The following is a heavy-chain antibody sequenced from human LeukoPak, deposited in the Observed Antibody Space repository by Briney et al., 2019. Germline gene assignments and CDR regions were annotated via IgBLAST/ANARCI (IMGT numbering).Heavy chain of an antibody. Sequence: ASVKVSCKASGYTFTSYGISWVRQAPGQGLEWMGWISAYNGKTNYAQKLQGRVTMTTDTSTTTAYMELRSLRSDDTAVYYCASIFLYRYSGSYGDYWGQGTLVTVSS. D-gene: IGHD1-26*01. CDR2: ISAYNGKT. J-gene: IGHJ4*02. V-gene: IGHV1-18*01. CDR3: ASIFLYRYSGSYGDY. CDR1: GYTFTSYG.